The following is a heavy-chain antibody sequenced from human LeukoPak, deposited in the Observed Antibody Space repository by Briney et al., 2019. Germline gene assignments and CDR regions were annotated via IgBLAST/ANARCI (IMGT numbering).Heavy chain of an antibody. CDR3: ARMMVRGVWLFPLAD. Sequence: GGSLRLSCAASGFTVSGNYMSWVRQAPGKGLECVAVIYSGGDTYYVDSVKGRFTISRDKSKNTLYLQMNSLRAEDTAVYYCARMMVRGVWLFPLADWGQGTLVTVSS. J-gene: IGHJ4*02. CDR2: IYSGGDT. V-gene: IGHV3-53*01. D-gene: IGHD3-10*01. CDR1: GFTVSGNY.